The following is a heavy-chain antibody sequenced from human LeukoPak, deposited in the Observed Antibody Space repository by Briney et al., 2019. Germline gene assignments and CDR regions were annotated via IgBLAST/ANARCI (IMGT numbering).Heavy chain of an antibody. J-gene: IGHJ4*02. CDR2: IWYDGSNK. Sequence: PGRSLRLSCAASGFTFSSYGMHWVRQAPGKGLEWVAVIWYDGSNKYYADSVKGRFTISRDNSKNTLYLQMNSLRAEDTAVYYCARGRPQKGYCSSTSCYNFDYWGQGTQVTVSS. D-gene: IGHD2-2*02. CDR3: ARGRPQKGYCSSTSCYNFDY. CDR1: GFTFSSYG. V-gene: IGHV3-33*01.